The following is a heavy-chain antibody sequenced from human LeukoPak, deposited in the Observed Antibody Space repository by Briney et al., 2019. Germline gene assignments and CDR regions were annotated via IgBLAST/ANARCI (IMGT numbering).Heavy chain of an antibody. J-gene: IGHJ6*02. CDR2: ISYDGSNK. D-gene: IGHD3-22*01. CDR1: GFTFSSYG. V-gene: IGHV3-30*03. CDR3: ARDSRKRLGYYYDSSGYSTGMDV. Sequence: PGRSLRLSCAASGFTFSSYGMHWVRQAPGKGLEWVAVISYDGSNKYYADSVKGRFTISRDNSKNTLYLQMNSLRAEDTAVYYCARDSRKRLGYYYDSSGYSTGMDVWGQGTTVTVSS.